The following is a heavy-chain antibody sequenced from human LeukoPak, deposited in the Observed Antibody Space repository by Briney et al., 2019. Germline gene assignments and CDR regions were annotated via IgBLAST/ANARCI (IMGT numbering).Heavy chain of an antibody. CDR3: ARAPYGSGSYNYFDY. J-gene: IGHJ4*02. D-gene: IGHD3-10*01. Sequence: GGSLRLSCVASGFTFDDYAMHWVRQAPGKGLEWVSGISWDSGNIDYADSVKGRFIISRDNAKNSLYLQMNSLRPEDTALYYCARAPYGSGSYNYFDYWGQGTLVTVSS. CDR1: GFTFDDYA. V-gene: IGHV3-9*01. CDR2: ISWDSGNI.